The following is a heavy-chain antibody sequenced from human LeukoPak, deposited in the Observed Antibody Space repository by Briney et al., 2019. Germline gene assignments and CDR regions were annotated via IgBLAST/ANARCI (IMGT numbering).Heavy chain of an antibody. CDR1: GFTFDDYG. CDR2: INWNGGST. V-gene: IGHV3-20*04. Sequence: GGSLRLSCAASGFTFDDYGMSWVRQAPEKGLEWVSGINWNGGSTGYADSVKGRFTISRDNAKNSLYLQMNSLRAEDTALYYCARDFDSYGDNAFDIWGQGTMVTVSS. J-gene: IGHJ3*02. D-gene: IGHD5-18*01. CDR3: ARDFDSYGDNAFDI.